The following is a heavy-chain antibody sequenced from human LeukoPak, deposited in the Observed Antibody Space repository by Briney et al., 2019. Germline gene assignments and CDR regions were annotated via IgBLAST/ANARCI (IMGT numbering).Heavy chain of an antibody. CDR2: MNPNSGNT. V-gene: IGHV1-8*03. CDR1: GYTFTSYD. CDR3: ARDLGTSSWRMTIGY. Sequence: EASVKVSCKASGYTFTSYDINWVRQATGQGLEWMGWMNPNSGNTGYAQKFQGRVTITRNTSISTAYMELSSLRSEDTAVYYCARDLGTSSWRMTIGYWGQGTLVTVSS. D-gene: IGHD6-13*01. J-gene: IGHJ4*02.